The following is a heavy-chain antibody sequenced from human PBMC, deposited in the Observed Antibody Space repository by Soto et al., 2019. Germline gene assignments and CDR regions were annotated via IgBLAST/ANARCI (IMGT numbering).Heavy chain of an antibody. Sequence: QLQLQESGSGLVKPSQTLSLTCAVSGGSIRSGGYSWSRIRQPPGKGLVWIGYIYHSGSTYYNPSLKSRVTISVDRSKNQFSLKLSCVTAADTAVYYCARVPGDFWSGYYSWFDPWGQGTLVTVSS. D-gene: IGHD3-3*01. CDR1: GGSIRSGGYS. CDR3: ARVPGDFWSGYYSWFDP. J-gene: IGHJ5*02. V-gene: IGHV4-30-2*01. CDR2: IYHSGST.